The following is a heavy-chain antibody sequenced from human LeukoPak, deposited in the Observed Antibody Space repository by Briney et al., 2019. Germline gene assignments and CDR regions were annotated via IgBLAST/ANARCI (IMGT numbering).Heavy chain of an antibody. Sequence: SETLSLTCAVYGGSFSGYYWSWIRQPPGKGLEWIGEINHSGSTNCNPSLKSRVAISVDTSKNQFSLKLSSVTAADTAVYYCARGRYYDYVWGSYRQRYFDYWGQGTLVTVSS. D-gene: IGHD3-16*02. CDR3: ARGRYYDYVWGSYRQRYFDY. CDR1: GGSFSGYY. CDR2: INHSGST. V-gene: IGHV4-34*01. J-gene: IGHJ4*02.